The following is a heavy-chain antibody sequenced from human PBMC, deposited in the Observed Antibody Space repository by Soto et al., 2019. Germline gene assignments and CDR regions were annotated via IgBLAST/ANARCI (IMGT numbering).Heavy chain of an antibody. CDR1: GGTFSSYA. J-gene: IGHJ4*02. CDR2: IIPIFGAA. Sequence: SVKVSCKASGGTFSSYAISWVRQAPGQGLEWMGGIIPIFGAANYAQKFQGRVTITADESTSTAYMELSSLRSEDTAVYYCACDIVVVPAAIMGVDYWGQGTLVTVSS. CDR3: ACDIVVVPAAIMGVDY. D-gene: IGHD2-2*02. V-gene: IGHV1-69*13.